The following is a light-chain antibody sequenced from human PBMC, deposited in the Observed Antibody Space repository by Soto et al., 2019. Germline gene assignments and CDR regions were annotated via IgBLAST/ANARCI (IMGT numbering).Light chain of an antibody. J-gene: IGLJ2*01. CDR3: RSYSSTSTPVV. Sequence: QSVLTQPASVSGSPAQSITISCTGTSSDIGGYNFVSWYQQYPGKAPKTVIYEVSNRPSGVSNRFSGSKSGNTASLTISGLQAEDEADYYCRSYSSTSTPVVFGGGTKLTVL. V-gene: IGLV2-14*01. CDR2: EVS. CDR1: SSDIGGYNF.